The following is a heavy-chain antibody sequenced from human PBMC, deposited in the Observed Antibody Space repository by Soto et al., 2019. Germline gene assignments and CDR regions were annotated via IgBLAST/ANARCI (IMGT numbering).Heavy chain of an antibody. Sequence: SETLSLTCAVYGGSFSGYYWSWIHQPPGKGLEWIGEINHSGSTNYNPSLKSRVTISVDTSKNQFSLKLSSVTAADTAVYYCARVRITIFGVATAYYYYGMDVWVQGTTVTVSS. CDR1: GGSFSGYY. J-gene: IGHJ6*02. CDR2: INHSGST. V-gene: IGHV4-34*01. D-gene: IGHD3-3*01. CDR3: ARVRITIFGVATAYYYYGMDV.